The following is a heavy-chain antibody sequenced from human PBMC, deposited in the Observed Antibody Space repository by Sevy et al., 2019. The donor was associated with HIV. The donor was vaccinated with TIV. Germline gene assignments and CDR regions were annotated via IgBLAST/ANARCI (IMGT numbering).Heavy chain of an antibody. D-gene: IGHD1-1*01. CDR2: ISSTSAYI. V-gene: IGHV3-21*01. CDR3: ARAVLEISTWRSDY. CDR1: GFTFSSYR. J-gene: IGHJ4*02. Sequence: GESLKISCAASGFTFSSYRMTWVRQAPGKGLEWVSCISSTSAYINYADSVMGRFTISRDNAKNLLYLQMDSLRAEDTAVYYCARAVLEISTWRSDYWGQGTLVTVSS.